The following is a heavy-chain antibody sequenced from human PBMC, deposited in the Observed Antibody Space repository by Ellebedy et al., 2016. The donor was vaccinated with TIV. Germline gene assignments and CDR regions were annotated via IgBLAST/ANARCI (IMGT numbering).Heavy chain of an antibody. Sequence: SVKVSXKASGGTFSSYAISWVRQAPGQGLEWMGGIIPIFGTANYAQKFQGRVTITADKSTSTAYMELSSLRAEDTAVYYCAKDLDYYDSSGYSPGSYWGQGTLVTVSS. CDR1: GGTFSSYA. CDR2: IIPIFGTA. D-gene: IGHD3-22*01. V-gene: IGHV1-69*06. CDR3: AKDLDYYDSSGYSPGSY. J-gene: IGHJ4*02.